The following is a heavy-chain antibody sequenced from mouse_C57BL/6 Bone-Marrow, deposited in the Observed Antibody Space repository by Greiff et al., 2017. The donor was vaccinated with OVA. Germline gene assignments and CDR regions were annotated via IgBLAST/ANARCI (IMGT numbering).Heavy chain of an antibody. CDR3: TTYGSFAY. V-gene: IGHV14-4*01. CDR2: IDPENGDT. D-gene: IGHD2-2*01. CDR1: GFNIKDDY. Sequence: EVQLQQSGAELVRPGASVKLSCTASGFNIKDDYMHWVKQRPEQGLEWIGWIDPENGDTAYASKFQGKATITADTSSNTAYLQLSSLTSEDAAVYYCTTYGSFAYWGRGTRVTVSA. J-gene: IGHJ3*01.